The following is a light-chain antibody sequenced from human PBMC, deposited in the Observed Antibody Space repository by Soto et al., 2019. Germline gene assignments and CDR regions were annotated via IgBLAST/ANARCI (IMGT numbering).Light chain of an antibody. CDR1: QSVSSSY. J-gene: IGKJ4*01. CDR3: QQYGSSPLVT. CDR2: ATS. V-gene: IGKV3-20*01. Sequence: EIGLTQSPGTLSLSPGEGATLSCRASQSVSSSYLAWYQQKPGQAPRLLVFATSSRATGIPVRFSGSGSGTAFTLSISRLEPEDFAVYYCQQYGSSPLVTFGGGTKVEIK.